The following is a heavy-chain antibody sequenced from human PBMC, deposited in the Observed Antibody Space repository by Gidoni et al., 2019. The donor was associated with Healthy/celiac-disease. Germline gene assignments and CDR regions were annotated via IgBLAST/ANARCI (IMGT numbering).Heavy chain of an antibody. CDR3: AKGGLIAVAAPADY. D-gene: IGHD6-19*01. CDR1: GFTLVDYA. V-gene: IGHV3-9*01. J-gene: IGHJ4*02. CDR2: IIWNSGSI. Sequence: EVQLVESGGGLVQPGRSLRLPCAASGFTLVDYAMHWVRQAPGKCLEWVSGIIWNSGSIGYADSVKVRFTISRDNAKNSLYLQMNSLRAEDTALYYCAKGGLIAVAAPADYWGQVTLVTVSS.